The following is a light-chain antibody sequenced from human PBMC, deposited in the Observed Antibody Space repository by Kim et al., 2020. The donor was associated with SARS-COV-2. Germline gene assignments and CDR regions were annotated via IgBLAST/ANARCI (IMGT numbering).Light chain of an antibody. CDR1: LTVSSSF. CDR2: GGS. CDR3: QQYGRSPWT. J-gene: IGKJ1*01. V-gene: IGKV3-20*01. Sequence: DIMLTQSPDTLSLSPGERATLSCRASLTVSSSFLAWYQQKHGQAPRLLIYGGSSRATGIPDRFSGSGSGTDFTLIISRLEPEDFAVYYCQQYGRSPWTFGQGTKVDIK.